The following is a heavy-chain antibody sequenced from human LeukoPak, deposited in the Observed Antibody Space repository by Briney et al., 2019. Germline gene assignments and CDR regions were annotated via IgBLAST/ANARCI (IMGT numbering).Heavy chain of an antibody. J-gene: IGHJ4*02. CDR2: IWYDGSNK. Sequence: GGSLRLSCVASGFTFSSYAMHWVRQAPGKGLEWVALIWYDGSNKYYADSVKGRFTISRDNSKNTLFLQMSSLRAEDTAMYFCARGDYYGSGSNADYWGQGTLVSVSS. CDR3: ARGDYYGSGSNADY. D-gene: IGHD3-10*01. CDR1: GFTFSSYA. V-gene: IGHV3-33*01.